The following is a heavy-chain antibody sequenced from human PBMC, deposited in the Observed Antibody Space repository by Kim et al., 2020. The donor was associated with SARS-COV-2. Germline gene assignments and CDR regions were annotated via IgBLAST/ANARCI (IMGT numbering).Heavy chain of an antibody. V-gene: IGHV1-8*01. Sequence: ASVKVSCKASGYTFTSYDINWVRQATGQGLEWMGWMNPNSGNTGYAQKFQGRVTMTRNTSISTAYMELSSLRSEDTAVYYCARWARYYDFWSGCQYYYYYYMDVWGKGTTVTVSS. CDR3: ARWARYYDFWSGCQYYYYYYMDV. D-gene: IGHD3-3*01. CDR1: GYTFTSYD. J-gene: IGHJ6*03. CDR2: MNPNSGNT.